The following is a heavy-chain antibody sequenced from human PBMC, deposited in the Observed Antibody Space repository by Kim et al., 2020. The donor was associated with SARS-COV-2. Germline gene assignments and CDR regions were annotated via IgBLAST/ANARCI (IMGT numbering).Heavy chain of an antibody. CDR1: GGTFSSYA. D-gene: IGHD3-10*01. Sequence: SVKVSCKASGGTFSSYAISWVRQAPGQGLEWMGGIIPIFGTANYAQKFQGRVTITADESTSTAYMELSSLRSEDTAVYYCARSITMVRGVIPNWFDPWGQGTLVTVSS. J-gene: IGHJ5*02. CDR2: IIPIFGTA. V-gene: IGHV1-69*13. CDR3: ARSITMVRGVIPNWFDP.